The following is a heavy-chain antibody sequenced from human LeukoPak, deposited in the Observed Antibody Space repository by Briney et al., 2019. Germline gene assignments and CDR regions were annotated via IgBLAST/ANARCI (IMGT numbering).Heavy chain of an antibody. Sequence: GASVKVSCKASGYTFTNYYMHWVRQAAGEGLEWLGVINTGGGTTSSAQKFQGRVTMTRDTSTSTVYMELSSLTSEDTAVYYCARDSGQFDYWGQGTLVTVSS. CDR1: GYTFTNYY. J-gene: IGHJ4*02. CDR3: ARDSGQFDY. D-gene: IGHD5-12*01. CDR2: INTGGGTT. V-gene: IGHV1-46*01.